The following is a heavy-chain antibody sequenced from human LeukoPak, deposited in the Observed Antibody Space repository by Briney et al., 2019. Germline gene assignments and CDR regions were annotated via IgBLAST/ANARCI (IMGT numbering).Heavy chain of an antibody. V-gene: IGHV3-7*01. Sequence: PGGSLRLSCVGSGFTFRSHWVNWVRQSPGKGLEWVANIKPDGIDKYYVDSARGRFTVSRDKAKNSAFLQMTSLRAEDTAIYYCATISAQTFDIWGQGTLVSVSS. J-gene: IGHJ3*02. CDR2: IKPDGIDK. D-gene: IGHD5-24*01. CDR1: GFTFRSHW. CDR3: ATISAQTFDI.